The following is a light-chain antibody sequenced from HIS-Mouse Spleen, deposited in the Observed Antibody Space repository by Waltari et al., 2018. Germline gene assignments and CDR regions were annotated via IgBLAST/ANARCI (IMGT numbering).Light chain of an antibody. V-gene: IGLV3-21*03. CDR1: NIGSKR. J-gene: IGLJ2*01. CDR3: QVWDSSSDHVV. CDR2: DDS. Sequence: SYVLTQPPSVSVAPGKTARITCGGTNIGSKRVHWYQQKPGQAPVLVGYDDSDRPSGIPERFSGSNSGNTATLTISRVEAGDEADYYCQVWDSSSDHVVFGGGTKLTVL.